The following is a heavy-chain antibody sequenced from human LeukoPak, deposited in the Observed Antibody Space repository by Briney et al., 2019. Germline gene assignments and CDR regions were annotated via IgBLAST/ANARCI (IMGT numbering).Heavy chain of an antibody. CDR3: ARGIGDF. CDR2: ISSGGTT. CDR1: EFTVSNIY. V-gene: IGHV3-66*01. J-gene: IGHJ4*02. Sequence: GGSLRLSCAASEFTVSNIYMKWVRQAPGKGLEWVSVISSGGTTYYADSVKGRFTISRDISKNTVFLQMNALRAEDTAVYYCARGIGDFWGQGTLVIVSS.